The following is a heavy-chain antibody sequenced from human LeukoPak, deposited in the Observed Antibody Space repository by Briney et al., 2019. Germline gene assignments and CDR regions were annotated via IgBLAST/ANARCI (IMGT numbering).Heavy chain of an antibody. CDR3: ARDYYGSGSYWAMDDAFDI. CDR2: IKQDGSEK. J-gene: IGHJ3*02. Sequence: GGSLRLSCAASGFTFSSYWMSWVRQAPGKGLEWVANIKQDGSEKYYVDSVKGRFTISRDNAKNSLYLQMNSLRAEDTAVYYCARDYYGSGSYWAMDDAFDIWGQGTMVTVSS. V-gene: IGHV3-7*01. D-gene: IGHD3-10*01. CDR1: GFTFSSYW.